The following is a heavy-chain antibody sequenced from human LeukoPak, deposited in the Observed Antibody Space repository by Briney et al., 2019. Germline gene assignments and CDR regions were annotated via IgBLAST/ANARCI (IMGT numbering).Heavy chain of an antibody. Sequence: PGGSLRLSCAASGFTFSDYSMNWVRQAPGEGPEWLSYIVSTSHVTIYADSVMGRFTISRDNAKNSVSLQMDSLRSDDTAVYYCAREDDDWGPNTFDLWGPGTMVTVS. V-gene: IGHV3-48*01. CDR3: AREDDDWGPNTFDL. CDR1: GFTFSDYS. CDR2: IVSTSHVT. D-gene: IGHD7-27*01. J-gene: IGHJ3*01.